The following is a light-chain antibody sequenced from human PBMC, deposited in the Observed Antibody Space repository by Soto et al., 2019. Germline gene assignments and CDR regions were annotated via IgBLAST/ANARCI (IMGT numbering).Light chain of an antibody. CDR1: TSNIGTNY. CDR2: RNN. J-gene: IGLJ1*01. Sequence: QSALTQPPSASGTPGQRVTVSCSGSTSNIGTNYVYWYQQLPGTAPKLLIFRNNQRASGVPDRFSGSKSGTSASLAITGLQAEDEADYYCQSYGGTLSPCVFGTGTKLTVL. V-gene: IGLV1-47*01. CDR3: QSYGGTLSPCV.